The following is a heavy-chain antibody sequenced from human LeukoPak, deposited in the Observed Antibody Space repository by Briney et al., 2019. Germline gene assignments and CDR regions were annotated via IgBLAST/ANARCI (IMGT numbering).Heavy chain of an antibody. CDR2: ISNSGSST. D-gene: IGHD3-22*01. V-gene: IGHV3-23*01. J-gene: IGHJ3*02. Sequence: PGGSLRLSCAASGFTFSNYAMIWVRQAPGKGLEWVSVISNSGSSTDYADSVKGRFTISRDNYKNTLYLQMTSLRAEDTAVYYCAKDPPRSRAIVDAFDIWGQGTLVTVSS. CDR1: GFTFSNYA. CDR3: AKDPPRSRAIVDAFDI.